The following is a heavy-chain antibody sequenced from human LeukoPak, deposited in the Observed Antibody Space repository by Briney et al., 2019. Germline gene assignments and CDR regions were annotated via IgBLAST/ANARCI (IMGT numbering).Heavy chain of an antibody. CDR1: GDSSSGHSYF. V-gene: IGHV4-39*01. CDR3: ARTVPFNGGWRATFDF. CDR2: IHHIGST. J-gene: IGHJ4*02. Sequence: SDTLSLTXTVSGDSSSGHSYFWGWLRQAPGKGLEWIGNIHHIGSTYYNPSLKSRAAISVDTSTKQFSLKLTSVTAADTAVYYCARTVPFNGGWRATFDFWGQGKLVTVSS. D-gene: IGHD2-8*01.